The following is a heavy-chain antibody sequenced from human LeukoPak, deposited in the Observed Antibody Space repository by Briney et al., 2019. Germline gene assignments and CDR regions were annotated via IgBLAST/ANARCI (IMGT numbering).Heavy chain of an antibody. J-gene: IGHJ4*02. D-gene: IGHD1-26*01. V-gene: IGHV3-11*04. CDR1: GFTFSDYY. CDR3: ARVSRSGSLMSDY. Sequence: PGGSLRLSCAASGFTFSDYYMSWIRQAPGKGLEWVSYISSSGSTIYYADSVKGRFTISRDNAKNSLYLQMNSLRAEDTAVYYCARVSRSGSLMSDYWGQGTLVTVSS. CDR2: ISSSGSTI.